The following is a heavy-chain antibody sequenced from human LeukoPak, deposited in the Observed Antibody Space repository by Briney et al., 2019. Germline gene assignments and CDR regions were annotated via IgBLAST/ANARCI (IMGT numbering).Heavy chain of an antibody. V-gene: IGHV1-69*04. Sequence: ASVKVSCKASGGTFSSYAISWVRQAPGQGLEWMGRIIPILGIANYAQKFQGRVTITADKSTSTAYMELSSLRSEDTAVYYCARAGSSSWYSWFDPWGQGTPVTVSS. CDR1: GGTFSSYA. J-gene: IGHJ5*02. CDR3: ARAGSSSWYSWFDP. CDR2: IIPILGIA. D-gene: IGHD6-13*01.